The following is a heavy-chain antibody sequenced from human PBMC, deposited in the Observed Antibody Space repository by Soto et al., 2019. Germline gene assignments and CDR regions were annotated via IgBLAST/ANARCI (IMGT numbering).Heavy chain of an antibody. CDR1: GFSLSTSGVC. Sequence: GSGPTLVNPTQTLTLTCTFSGFSLSTSGVCVNWIRQPPGKALEWLTLIDWDDDKYFSASLKTRLTISKDTSKNQVVLTMTNMDPVDTATYYCARGRYSNGLYYLDYWGQGTLVTVSS. J-gene: IGHJ4*02. V-gene: IGHV2-70*01. CDR3: ARGRYSNGLYYLDY. CDR2: IDWDDDK. D-gene: IGHD5-18*01.